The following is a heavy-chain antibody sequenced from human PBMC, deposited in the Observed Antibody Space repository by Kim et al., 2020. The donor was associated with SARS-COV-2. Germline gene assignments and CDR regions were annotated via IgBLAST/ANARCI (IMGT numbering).Heavy chain of an antibody. Sequence: ASVKVSCKASGYTFTSYGISWVRQAPGQGLEWMGWISAYNGNTNYAQKLQGRVTMTTDTSTSTAYMELRSLRSDDTAVYYCARETRTYYYDSSGYYDYWGQGTLVTVSS. CDR1: GYTFTSYG. CDR3: ARETRTYYYDSSGYYDY. D-gene: IGHD3-22*01. J-gene: IGHJ4*02. V-gene: IGHV1-18*01. CDR2: ISAYNGNT.